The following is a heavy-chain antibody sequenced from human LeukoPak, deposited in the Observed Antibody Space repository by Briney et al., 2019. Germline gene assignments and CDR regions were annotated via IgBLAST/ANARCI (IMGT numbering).Heavy chain of an antibody. CDR1: GFTFTSYG. CDR2: ISGYHGNT. Sequence: GASVKVSCKTSGFTFTSYGISWVRQAPGQGLEWVGWISGYHGNTNYAQKFRGRLTMTIDTSTTTAYMELRSLRSDDTAVYYCAKDRSSSAREDWGQGTLVTVSS. D-gene: IGHD6-13*01. J-gene: IGHJ4*02. CDR3: AKDRSSSARED. V-gene: IGHV1-18*01.